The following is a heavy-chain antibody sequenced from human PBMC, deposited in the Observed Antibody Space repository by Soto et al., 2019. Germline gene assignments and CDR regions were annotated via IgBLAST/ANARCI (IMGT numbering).Heavy chain of an antibody. CDR2: ISSNEGST. Sequence: GGSLRLSCSASGFTFSSYAMHWVRQAPGKGLEYVSAISSNEGSTYYADSVKGRFTISRDNSKNTLYLQMSSLRAEDKAVYYCVTSSSWYGDAFDIWGQGTMVTVSS. D-gene: IGHD6-13*01. CDR1: GFTFSSYA. CDR3: VTSSSWYGDAFDI. J-gene: IGHJ3*02. V-gene: IGHV3-64D*09.